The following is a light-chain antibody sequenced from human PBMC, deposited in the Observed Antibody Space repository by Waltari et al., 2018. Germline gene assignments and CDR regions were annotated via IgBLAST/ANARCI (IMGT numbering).Light chain of an antibody. V-gene: IGLV2-14*03. CDR1: SSDVGSSNS. Sequence: QSALTQPASVSGSPGQSVTISCTGTSSDVGSSNSVPWYQDHPGQGPKVTIYDVSDRPSGVSARFSCSKSGNTASLTISGLQAEDEADYYCSSESSDKVVLFGGGTKVTVL. J-gene: IGLJ3*02. CDR2: DVS. CDR3: SSESSDKVVL.